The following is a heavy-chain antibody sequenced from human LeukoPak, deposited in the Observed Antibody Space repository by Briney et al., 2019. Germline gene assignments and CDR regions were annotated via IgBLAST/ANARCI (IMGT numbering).Heavy chain of an antibody. V-gene: IGHV1-2*02. CDR3: ALVVVAATYAFDI. CDR2: INPNSGGT. D-gene: IGHD2-15*01. CDR1: GYTFTGYY. Sequence: AAVKASCKASGYTFTGYYMHWVRQAPGQGLEWMGWINPNSGGTNYGQKFQCRVTMTRDTSISTDYMELSRLRSDDTAVYYCALVVVAATYAFDIWGQGTMVSVPS. J-gene: IGHJ3*02.